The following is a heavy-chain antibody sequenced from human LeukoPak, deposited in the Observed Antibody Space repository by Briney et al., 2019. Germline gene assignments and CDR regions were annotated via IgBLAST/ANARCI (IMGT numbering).Heavy chain of an antibody. Sequence: GGSLRLSCAASGFTVSSNYMSWVRQAPGKGLEWVSVIYSGGSTYYADSVKGRFTISRDNSKNTLYLQMNSLRAEDTAVYYCAKDLIPVGATSAGDYWGQGTLVTVSS. D-gene: IGHD1-26*01. CDR3: AKDLIPVGATSAGDY. CDR2: IYSGGST. CDR1: GFTVSSNY. J-gene: IGHJ4*02. V-gene: IGHV3-66*01.